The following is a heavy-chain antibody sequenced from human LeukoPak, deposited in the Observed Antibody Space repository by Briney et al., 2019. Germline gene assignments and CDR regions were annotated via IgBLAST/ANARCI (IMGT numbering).Heavy chain of an antibody. CDR1: GGSFSGYY. J-gene: IGHJ4*02. CDR3: ARDSFLWFGELGLFDY. CDR2: IYTSGST. D-gene: IGHD3-10*01. Sequence: SETLSLTCAVYGGSFSGYYWSWIRQPAGKGLEWIGRIYTSGSTNYNPSLKSRVTMPVDTSKNQFSLKLSSVTAADTAVYYCARDSFLWFGELGLFDYWGQGTLVTVSS. V-gene: IGHV4-4*07.